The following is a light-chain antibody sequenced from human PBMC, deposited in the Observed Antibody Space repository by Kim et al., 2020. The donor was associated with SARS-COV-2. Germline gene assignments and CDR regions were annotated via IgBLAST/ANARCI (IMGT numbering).Light chain of an antibody. Sequence: AAVGDRVTITCRASQGISNYLAWYQQKPGKVPKLLIYAAFALQSGVPSRFSGSRSGTDFTLTISSLQPEDVATYYCQKYNSAPWTFGQGTKVEIK. CDR2: AAF. CDR3: QKYNSAPWT. J-gene: IGKJ1*01. CDR1: QGISNY. V-gene: IGKV1-27*01.